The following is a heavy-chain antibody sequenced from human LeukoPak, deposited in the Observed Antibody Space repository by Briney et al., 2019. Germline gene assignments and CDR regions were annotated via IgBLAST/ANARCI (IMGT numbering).Heavy chain of an antibody. D-gene: IGHD3-10*01. Sequence: SETLSLTCTVSGGSISSSDYYWSWIRQPPGKGLEGIGYIHYTGSTYYNPSPNSRVTISVDTSKTQFSLKLSSVTAADTAVYYCARVYYGSGSLYYFDYWGQGTLVTVSS. CDR2: IHYTGST. CDR3: ARVYYGSGSLYYFDY. J-gene: IGHJ4*02. V-gene: IGHV4-30-4*08. CDR1: GGSISSSDYY.